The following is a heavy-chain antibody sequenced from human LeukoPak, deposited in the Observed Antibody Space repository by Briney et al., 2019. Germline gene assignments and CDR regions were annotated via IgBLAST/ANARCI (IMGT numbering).Heavy chain of an antibody. CDR2: ISGSGGST. CDR3: AKSFSYYGVYSPWYYFDY. D-gene: IGHD4-17*01. Sequence: GGSLRLSCAASGFTFSSYAMSWVRQAPGKGLEWVSAISGSGGSTYYADSVKGRFTISRDNSKNTLYLQMNSLRAEDTAVYYCAKSFSYYGVYSPWYYFDYWGQGTLVTVSS. J-gene: IGHJ4*02. V-gene: IGHV3-23*01. CDR1: GFTFSSYA.